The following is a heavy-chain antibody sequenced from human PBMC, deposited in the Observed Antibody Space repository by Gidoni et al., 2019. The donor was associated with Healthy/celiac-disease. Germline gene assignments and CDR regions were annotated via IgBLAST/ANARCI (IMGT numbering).Heavy chain of an antibody. V-gene: IGHV3-33*01. CDR3: ARGYCSSTSCYDAFDI. J-gene: IGHJ3*02. D-gene: IGHD2-2*01. CDR1: GFPFSRYG. CDR2: IWYDGSNK. Sequence: QVQLVESGGGVVPPGRSLRLSCAASGFPFSRYGMHWVRQAPGKGLGWVAVIWYDGSNKYYADSVKGRFTISRDNSKNTLYLQMNSLRAEDTAVYYCARGYCSSTSCYDAFDIWGQGTMVTVSS.